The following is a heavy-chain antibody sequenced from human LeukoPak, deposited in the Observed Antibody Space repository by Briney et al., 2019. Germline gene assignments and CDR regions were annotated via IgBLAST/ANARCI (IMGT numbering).Heavy chain of an antibody. CDR3: ARRYCNSTSCYNYYGMDV. J-gene: IGHJ6*02. CDR2: ISSSSSYI. D-gene: IGHD2-2*02. V-gene: IGHV3-21*01. CDR1: GFTVSSNY. Sequence: GGSLRLSCAASGFTVSSNYMSWVRQAPGKGLEWVSSISSSSSYIYYADSVKGRFTISRDNAKNSLYLQMNSLRAEDTAVYYCARRYCNSTSCYNYYGMDVWGQGTTVTVSS.